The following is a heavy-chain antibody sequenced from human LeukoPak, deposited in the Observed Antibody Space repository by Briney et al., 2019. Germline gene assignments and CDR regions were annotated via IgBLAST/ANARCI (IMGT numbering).Heavy chain of an antibody. CDR2: IYYSGST. J-gene: IGHJ5*02. CDR3: ARKKASIAARPFYNWFDP. Sequence: PSETLSLTCTVSGGSISSSSYYWGWIRQPPGKGLEWIGSIYYSGSTYYNPSLKSRVTISVDTSKNQFSLKLSSVTAADTAVYYCARKKASIAARPFYNWFDPWGQGTLVTVSS. CDR1: GGSISSSSYY. D-gene: IGHD6-6*01. V-gene: IGHV4-39*01.